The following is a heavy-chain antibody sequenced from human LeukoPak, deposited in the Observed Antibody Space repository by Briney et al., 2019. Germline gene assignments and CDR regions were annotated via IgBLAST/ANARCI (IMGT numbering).Heavy chain of an antibody. D-gene: IGHD1-1*01. CDR3: ASGLRGTY. V-gene: IGHV3-7*01. Sequence: GGSLRLSCAASGFTFGYYWMSWVRQAPGTGLEWVANIGPDGSEKYYVDSVKGRFTISRDNAKSSLFLQMNSLRDEDTAVYYCASGLRGTYWGQGALVTVSS. CDR2: IGPDGSEK. CDR1: GFTFGYYW. J-gene: IGHJ4*02.